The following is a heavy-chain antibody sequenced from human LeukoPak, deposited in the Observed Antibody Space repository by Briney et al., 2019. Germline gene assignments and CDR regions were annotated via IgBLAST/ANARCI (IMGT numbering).Heavy chain of an antibody. CDR1: GFTFDDYA. V-gene: IGHV3-9*01. J-gene: IGHJ6*02. D-gene: IGHD1-26*01. CDR3: AKVSGSSPALYYGMDV. CDR2: ISWNSGSI. Sequence: PGRSLRLSCAASGFTFDDYAMHWVRQAPGKGLEWVSGISWNSGSIGYADSVKGRFTISRDNAKNSLYLQMNSLRAEDTALYYCAKVSGSSPALYYGMDVWGQGTTVTVSS.